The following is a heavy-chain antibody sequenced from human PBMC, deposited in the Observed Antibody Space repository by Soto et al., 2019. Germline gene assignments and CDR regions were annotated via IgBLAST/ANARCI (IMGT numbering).Heavy chain of an antibody. Sequence: SVKLSCKASGYTFTSYVMSWVRQAPGQGLEWMGWISTFNSHTDYAQKVQGRVAMTTDRSTGTAYVELRSLRSDDTAVYYCARGPLDYPIPDFDYWGQGTLVTVSS. CDR2: ISTFNSHT. V-gene: IGHV1-18*01. CDR3: ARGPLDYPIPDFDY. CDR1: GYTFTSYV. J-gene: IGHJ4*02. D-gene: IGHD2-8*01.